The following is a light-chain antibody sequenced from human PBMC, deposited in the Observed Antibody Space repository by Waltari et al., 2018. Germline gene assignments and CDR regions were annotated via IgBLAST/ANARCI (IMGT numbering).Light chain of an antibody. CDR2: KVS. CDR3: MQGTHWPWT. CDR1: QTLIYTDGNTY. Sequence: DVVMTQSPPSLPVTLGQPASMSCRSSQTLIYTDGNTYLSWFLQRPGQSPRRLIYKVSDRDPGVPDRFRGSGSGTDFTLRIKKVEAEDVGVYYCMQGTHWPWTFDQGTKMEIE. J-gene: IGKJ1*01. V-gene: IGKV2-30*01.